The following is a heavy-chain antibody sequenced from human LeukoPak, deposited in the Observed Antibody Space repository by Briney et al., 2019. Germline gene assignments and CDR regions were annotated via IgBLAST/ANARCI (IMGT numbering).Heavy chain of an antibody. J-gene: IGHJ2*01. V-gene: IGHV1-2*02. CDR2: INPSSGGT. Sequence: ASVKVSCKASGYTLTAYYLHWVRQAPGQGLEWMGWINPSSGGTNYAQKFQGRVTMTRDTSISTAYMELSSLRSEDTALYYCARDLTTVQRNFDLWGRGTLVTVSS. CDR3: ARDLTTVQRNFDL. CDR1: GYTLTAYY. D-gene: IGHD4-17*01.